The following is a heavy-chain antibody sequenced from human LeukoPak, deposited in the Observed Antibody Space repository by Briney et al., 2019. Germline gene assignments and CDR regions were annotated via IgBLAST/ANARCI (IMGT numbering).Heavy chain of an antibody. CDR3: EREWFGESN. CDR2: ISYDGTKT. CDR1: GFTFSSSN. J-gene: IGHJ4*02. Sequence: GGSLRLSCAPSGFTFSSSNMHWVRQSPGKGLEWVVLISYDGTKTYYADSVKGRFTISRDNSKNTLFLQMNSLSAEDTAMYYCEREWFGESNWGQGTLVIVSS. D-gene: IGHD3-10*01. V-gene: IGHV3-30*04.